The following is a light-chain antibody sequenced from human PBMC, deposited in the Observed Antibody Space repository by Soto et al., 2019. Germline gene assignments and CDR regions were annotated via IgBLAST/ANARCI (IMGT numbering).Light chain of an antibody. CDR2: EGS. CDR1: SSDVGSYNL. V-gene: IGLV2-23*03. CDR3: CSYAGSSTFEGV. J-gene: IGLJ1*01. Sequence: QSVLTQPDSVSGSPGQSITISCTGTSSDVGSYNLVSWYQQHPGKAPKLMIYEGSKRPSGVSNRFSGSKSGNTASLTISGLQAEDEADYYCCSYAGSSTFEGVFGTGTKVTVL.